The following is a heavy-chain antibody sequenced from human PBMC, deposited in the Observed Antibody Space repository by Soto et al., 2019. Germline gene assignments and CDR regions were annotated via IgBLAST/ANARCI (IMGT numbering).Heavy chain of an antibody. V-gene: IGHV3-33*01. CDR1: GFTFSSYG. J-gene: IGHJ6*02. D-gene: IGHD2-15*01. Sequence: QVQLVESGGGVVQPGRSLRLSCAASGFTFSSYGMHWVRQAPGKGLEWVAVIWYDGSNKYYADSVKGRFTISRDNSKNTLYLTMNSLRAEDTAVYYCARDAPIKEYCSGGSCYGDYYYGMDVWGQGTTVTVSS. CDR3: ARDAPIKEYCSGGSCYGDYYYGMDV. CDR2: IWYDGSNK.